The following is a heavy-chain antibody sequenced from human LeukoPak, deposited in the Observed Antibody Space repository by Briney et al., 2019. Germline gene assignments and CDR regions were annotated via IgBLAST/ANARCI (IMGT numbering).Heavy chain of an antibody. V-gene: IGHV3-48*01. J-gene: IGHJ4*02. Sequence: GGSLRLSCAASGFSFSMYSMNWVRQAPGKGLEWVSYISSSSSTIYYADSVKGRFTISRDNAKNSLYLQMNSLRAEDTAVYYCARDVPYYDFWSGGVFDYWGQGTLVTVSS. CDR2: ISSSSSTI. CDR3: ARDVPYYDFWSGGVFDY. D-gene: IGHD3-3*01. CDR1: GFSFSMYS.